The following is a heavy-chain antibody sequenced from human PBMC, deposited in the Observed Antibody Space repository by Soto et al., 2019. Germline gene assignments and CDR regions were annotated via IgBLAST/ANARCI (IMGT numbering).Heavy chain of an antibody. CDR3: ARVVGVGAEFDY. D-gene: IGHD1-26*01. V-gene: IGHV3-48*03. CDR2: ISSSGSTI. Sequence: EVQLVGSGGGLVQPGGSLRLSCAASGFTFSSYEMNWVRQAPGKGLEWVSYISSSGSTIYYADSVKGRFTISRDNAKNSLYLQMNSLRAEDTAVYYCARVVGVGAEFDYWGQGTLVTVSS. CDR1: GFTFSSYE. J-gene: IGHJ4*02.